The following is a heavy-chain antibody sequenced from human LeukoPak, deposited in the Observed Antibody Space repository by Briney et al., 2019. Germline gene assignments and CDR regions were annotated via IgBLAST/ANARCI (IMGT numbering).Heavy chain of an antibody. CDR3: ARGVALAKSTRHYLYGLDV. V-gene: IGHV3-74*03. Sequence: GGSLRLSCAASGFISSDYWIHWVRQAPGQGLVWVSRTNSDGSNIQYADSVKGRFTISRDNAKNALSLQMDGLRFEDAAVYYCARGVALAKSTRHYLYGLDVWGQGTTVAVSS. CDR1: GFISSDYW. D-gene: IGHD5-24*01. CDR2: TNSDGSNI. J-gene: IGHJ6*02.